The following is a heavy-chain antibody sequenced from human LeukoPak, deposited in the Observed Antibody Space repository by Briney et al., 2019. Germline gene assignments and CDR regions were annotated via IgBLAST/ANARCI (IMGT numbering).Heavy chain of an antibody. J-gene: IGHJ4*02. CDR1: GYTFTGYY. D-gene: IGHD2-2*01. V-gene: IGHV1-2*02. CDR2: INPNSGGT. Sequence: ASVKVSCKASGYTFTGYYMHWVRQAPGQGLELMGWINPNSGGTNYAQKFQGRVTMTRDTSISTAYMELSRLRSDDTAVYYCASSVVPAANYFDYWGQGTLVTVSS. CDR3: ASSVVPAANYFDY.